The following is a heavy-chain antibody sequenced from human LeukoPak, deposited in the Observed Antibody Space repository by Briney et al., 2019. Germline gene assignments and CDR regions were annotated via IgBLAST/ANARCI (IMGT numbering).Heavy chain of an antibody. Sequence: PSETLSLTCTVSGGSISSYYWSWIRQPPGKGLEWIGYIYYSGSTNYNPSLKSRVTISVDTSKSQFSLKLSSVTAADTAVYYCARTMYYYGSGDSDYWGQGTLVTVSS. J-gene: IGHJ4*02. D-gene: IGHD3-10*01. CDR2: IYYSGST. CDR3: ARTMYYYGSGDSDY. CDR1: GGSISSYY. V-gene: IGHV4-59*01.